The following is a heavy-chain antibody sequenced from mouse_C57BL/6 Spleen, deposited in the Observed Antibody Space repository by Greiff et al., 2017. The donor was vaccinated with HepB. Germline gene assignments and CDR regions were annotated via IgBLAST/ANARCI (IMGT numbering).Heavy chain of an antibody. V-gene: IGHV1-80*01. Sequence: VQLQQSGAELVKPGASVKISCKASGYAFSSYWMNWVKQRPGKGLEWIGQIYPGDGDTNYNGKFKGKATLTADKSSSTAYMQLSSLTSEDSAVYFCARSIYYYGSSFSYYYAMDYWGQGTSVTVSS. J-gene: IGHJ4*01. D-gene: IGHD1-1*01. CDR2: IYPGDGDT. CDR3: ARSIYYYGSSFSYYYAMDY. CDR1: GYAFSSYW.